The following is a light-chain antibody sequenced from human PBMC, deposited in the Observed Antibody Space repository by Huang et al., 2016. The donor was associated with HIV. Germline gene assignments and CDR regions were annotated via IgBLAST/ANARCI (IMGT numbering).Light chain of an antibody. V-gene: IGKV3-20*01. CDR1: QGVSSSY. CDR2: GAS. CDR3: QQYGSSLWT. J-gene: IGKJ1*01. Sequence: EIVLTQSPGTLSLSPGERATLSCRASQGVSSSYLAWYQQKPGQAPRLLIYGASSRDTGIPDRVSGSGSGTDFTLTISRLEPEDFAVYYCQQYGSSLWTFGQGTKVEIK.